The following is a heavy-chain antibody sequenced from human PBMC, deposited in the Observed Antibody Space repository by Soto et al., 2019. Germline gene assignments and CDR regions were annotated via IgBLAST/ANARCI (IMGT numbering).Heavy chain of an antibody. CDR1: GFTFNNYA. CDR2: ISATGGST. V-gene: IGHV3-23*01. CDR3: AKDRRAGNFDY. Sequence: VQVLDSGGGLVQPGGSLRLSCAASGFTFNNYAMNWVRQAPGKGLEWVATISATGGSTYYADSVKGRFTISRDNSKNTLYLQMNGLRVEDTAVYYCAKDRRAGNFDYWGQGTQVTVSS. J-gene: IGHJ4*02.